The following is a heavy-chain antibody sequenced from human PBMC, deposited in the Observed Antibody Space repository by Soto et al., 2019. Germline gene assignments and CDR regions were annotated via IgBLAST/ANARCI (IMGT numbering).Heavy chain of an antibody. V-gene: IGHV1-69*02. CDR2: IIPILGIP. J-gene: IGHJ5*01. D-gene: IGHD5-12*01. CDR1: GGTFSSYT. CDR3: AGCRGATISCPDS. Sequence: QVQLVQSGAEVKKPGSSVKVSCKGSGGTFSSYTISWVRQAPGQGLEWMGRIIPILGIPNHAQKFQGRVTITADKATSTAYMELSSLSSDDTAVYYCAGCRGATISCPDSWGQGTLVTVSS.